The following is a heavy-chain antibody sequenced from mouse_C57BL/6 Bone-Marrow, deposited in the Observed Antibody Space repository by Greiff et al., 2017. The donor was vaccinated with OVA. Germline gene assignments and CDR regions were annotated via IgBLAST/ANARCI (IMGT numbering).Heavy chain of an antibody. D-gene: IGHD1-1*01. CDR3: AICGNWYFDV. Sequence: VKLMESGAELARPGASVKLSCKASGYTFTSYGISWVKQRTGQGLEWIGEIYPRSGNTYYNEKFKGKATLTADKSSSTAYMELRSLTSEDSAVYFCAICGNWYFDVWGTGTTVTVSS. CDR1: GYTFTSYG. J-gene: IGHJ1*03. V-gene: IGHV1-81*01. CDR2: IYPRSGNT.